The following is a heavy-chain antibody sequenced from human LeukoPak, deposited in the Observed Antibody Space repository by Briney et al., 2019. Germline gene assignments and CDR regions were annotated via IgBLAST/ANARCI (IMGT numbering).Heavy chain of an antibody. V-gene: IGHV4-34*01. CDR3: ARAIEGYYFDY. CDR1: GGSFSGYY. CDR2: INHSGST. J-gene: IGHJ4*02. Sequence: PSETLSLTCAVYGGSFSGYYWSGIRQPPGKGLEWIGEINHSGSTNYNPSLKSRVTISVDTSKNQFSLKLSSVTAADTAVYYCARAIEGYYFDYWGQGTLVTVSS.